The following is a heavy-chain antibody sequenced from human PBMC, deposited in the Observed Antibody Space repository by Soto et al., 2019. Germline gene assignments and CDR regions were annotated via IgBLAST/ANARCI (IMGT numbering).Heavy chain of an antibody. V-gene: IGHV4-39*02. J-gene: IGHJ4*02. CDR3: ARLVVVAPVANV. D-gene: IGHD2-2*01. Sequence: QLQLQESGPGLVKPSETLSLTCSVSGGSINYNSYHWGWIRQPPGQGREWIGSIFYTGTTFYNPSPESRVTMSVDTSKNSFSLHLTSVTAADTAVYFCARLVVVAPVANVWGQGTLVTVSS. CDR2: IFYTGTT. CDR1: GGSINYNSYH.